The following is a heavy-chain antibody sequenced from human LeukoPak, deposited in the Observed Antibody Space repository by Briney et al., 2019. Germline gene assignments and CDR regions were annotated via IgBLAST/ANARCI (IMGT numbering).Heavy chain of an antibody. V-gene: IGHV4-34*01. CDR2: INHSGST. Sequence: SETLSLACAVYGGSFSGYYWSWIRQPPGKGLEWIGEINHSGSTNYNPSLKSRVTISVDTSKNQLSLKLSSVTAADTAVYYCAKDHGDSRPFDYWGQGTLVTVSS. CDR1: GGSFSGYY. D-gene: IGHD4-17*01. CDR3: AKDHGDSRPFDY. J-gene: IGHJ4*02.